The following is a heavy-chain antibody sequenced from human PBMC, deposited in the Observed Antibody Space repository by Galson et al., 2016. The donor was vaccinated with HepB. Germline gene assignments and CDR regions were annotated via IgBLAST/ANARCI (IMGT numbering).Heavy chain of an antibody. D-gene: IGHD3/OR15-3a*01. CDR1: GASMNTDY. CDR3: AWVFGQKCGGTTCFQGAFDI. J-gene: IGHJ3*02. Sequence: TLSLTCSVSGASMNTDYWTWIRQSPGQRLEWVGYVHHSGAANYNPSLKSRVTMSIDTSTNHFSLNLRSVTAADTAMYFCAWVFGQKCGGTTCFQGAFDIWGPGTRVIVSS. CDR2: VHHSGAA. V-gene: IGHV4-59*12.